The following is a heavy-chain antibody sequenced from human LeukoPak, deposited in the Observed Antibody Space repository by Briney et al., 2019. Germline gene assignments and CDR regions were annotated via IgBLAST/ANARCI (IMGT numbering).Heavy chain of an antibody. Sequence: QTGGSLRLSCAASGFTFSSYAMSWVRQAPGKGLEWVSAIRSDGSITNYADSVKGRFTISRDNSKNTLDLQMNSLRADDTAVYHCAKRSCSGGSCNFDYWGQGTLVTVSS. J-gene: IGHJ4*02. V-gene: IGHV3-23*01. CDR2: IRSDGSIT. CDR1: GFTFSSYA. D-gene: IGHD2-15*01. CDR3: AKRSCSGGSCNFDY.